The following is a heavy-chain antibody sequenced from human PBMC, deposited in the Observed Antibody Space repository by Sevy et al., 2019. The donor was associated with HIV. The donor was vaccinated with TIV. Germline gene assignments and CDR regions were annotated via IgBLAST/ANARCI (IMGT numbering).Heavy chain of an antibody. V-gene: IGHV3-53*01. Sequence: GGSLRRSCAVSGFAVSDNCMSWVRQSPGKGLEWVSVIFSGGRTSYEDSVKGRFTVSRDNSSNTLYLQMDKLRAEDTATYYCARDRVVHNDYIFVAYYYGMDVWGQAPTVTVSS. CDR3: ARDRVVHNDYIFVAYYYGMDV. J-gene: IGHJ6*02. D-gene: IGHD4-4*01. CDR1: GFAVSDNC. CDR2: IFSGGRT.